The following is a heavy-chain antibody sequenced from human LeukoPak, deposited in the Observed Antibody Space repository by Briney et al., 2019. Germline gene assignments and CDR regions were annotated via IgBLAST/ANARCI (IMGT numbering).Heavy chain of an antibody. V-gene: IGHV4-39*01. D-gene: IGHD3-22*01. CDR3: ARLSHYSDSSGYYLGSYYFDY. Sequence: SETLSLTCTVSGGSISSVSYYWGWIRQPPGKGPEWIGNIYYSGSTHYNPSLKSRVTISVDTSKNQFSLKLTSVTAADTAVYYCARLSHYSDSSGYYLGSYYFDYWGQGTLVTVSS. CDR2: IYYSGST. J-gene: IGHJ4*02. CDR1: GGSISSVSYY.